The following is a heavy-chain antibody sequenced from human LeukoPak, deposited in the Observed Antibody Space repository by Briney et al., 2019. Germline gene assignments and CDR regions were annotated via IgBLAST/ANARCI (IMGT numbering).Heavy chain of an antibody. Sequence: PSETLSLTCTVSGASTTTSYWSWIRQPPGEGLECIGYITAGGDTNYNPSLSSRVSMAMDTSKNQFSLRMDSMTAADTAIYYCARTARLFDDWGQGILVTVSS. V-gene: IGHV4-4*09. CDR1: GASTTTSY. CDR3: ARTARLFDD. CDR2: ITAGGDT. J-gene: IGHJ5*02.